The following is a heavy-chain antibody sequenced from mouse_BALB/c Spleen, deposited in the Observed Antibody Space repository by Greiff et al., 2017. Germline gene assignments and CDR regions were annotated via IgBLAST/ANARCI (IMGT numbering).Heavy chain of an antibody. CDR3: ARGGKPPYYFDY. CDR1: GYTFSSYW. CDR2: ILPGSGST. Sequence: VQLQQSGAELMKPGASVKISCKATGYTFSSYWIEWVKQRPGHGLEWIGEILPGSGSTNYNEKFKGKATFTADTSSNTAYMQLSSLTSEDSAVYYCARGGKPPYYFDYWGQGTTLTVSS. J-gene: IGHJ2*01. V-gene: IGHV1-9*01. D-gene: IGHD6-1*01.